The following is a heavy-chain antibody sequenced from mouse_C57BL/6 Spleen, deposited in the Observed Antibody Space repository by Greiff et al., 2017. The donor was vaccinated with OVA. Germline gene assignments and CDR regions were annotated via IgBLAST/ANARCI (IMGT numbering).Heavy chain of an antibody. CDR3: ARDGFAY. CDR2: IYPGDGDT. CDR1: GYAFSSSW. Sequence: QESGPELVKPGASVKISCKASGYAFSSSWMNWVKQRPGKGLEWIGRIYPGDGDTNYNGKFKAKATLTADKSSSTAYMQLSSLTSEDSAVYFCARDGFAYWGQGTLVTVSA. J-gene: IGHJ3*01. V-gene: IGHV1-82*01.